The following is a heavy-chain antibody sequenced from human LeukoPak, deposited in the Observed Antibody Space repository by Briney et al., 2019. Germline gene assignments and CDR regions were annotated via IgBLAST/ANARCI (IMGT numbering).Heavy chain of an antibody. CDR3: ARDLGAHAGPSGYLDY. CDR2: IYSGGST. Sequence: GGSLRLSCAASGFTVSNNYMSWVRQAPGKGLEWVSVIYSGGSTYYADSVKGRFTISRDNSKNTLYLQMNSLRAEDTAVYYCARDLGAHAGPSGYLDYWGQGTLVTVSS. CDR1: GFTVSNNY. J-gene: IGHJ4*02. D-gene: IGHD3-22*01. V-gene: IGHV3-66*01.